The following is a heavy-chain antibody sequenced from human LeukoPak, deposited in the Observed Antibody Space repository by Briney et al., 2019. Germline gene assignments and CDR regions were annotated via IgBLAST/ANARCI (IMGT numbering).Heavy chain of an antibody. CDR2: IRYDGTNK. J-gene: IGHJ3*02. CDR1: GFIFSSYG. D-gene: IGHD3-22*01. CDR3: ARQGYYYDSSGLRNDDAFDI. V-gene: IGHV3-30*02. Sequence: PGGSLRLSCAASGFIFSSYGMHWVRQAPGKGLEWVAFIRYDGTNKYYADSVKGRFTISRDNSKNTLYLQMNSLRAEDTAVYYCARQGYYYDSSGLRNDDAFDIWGQGTMVTVSS.